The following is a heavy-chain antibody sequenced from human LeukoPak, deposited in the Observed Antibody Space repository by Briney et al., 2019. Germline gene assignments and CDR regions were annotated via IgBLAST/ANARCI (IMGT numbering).Heavy chain of an antibody. D-gene: IGHD6-13*01. CDR1: GYTFTSYY. J-gene: IGHJ4*02. Sequence: ASVKVSCKASGYTFTSYYMHWVRQAPGQGLEWMGIINPGGGGTSYAQKFQGRVTMTRDTSTSTVYMELSSLRSEDTAVYYCARGDSSNWYFPQYYFDYWGQGTLVTVSS. V-gene: IGHV1-46*01. CDR3: ARGDSSNWYFPQYYFDY. CDR2: INPGGGGT.